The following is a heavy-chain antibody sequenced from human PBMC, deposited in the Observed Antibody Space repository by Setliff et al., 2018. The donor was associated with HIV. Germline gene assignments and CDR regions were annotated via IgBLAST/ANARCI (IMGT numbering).Heavy chain of an antibody. CDR2: IYHSGST. CDR3: ARSSGSYWMNAFDI. D-gene: IGHD1-26*01. V-gene: IGHV4-4*02. J-gene: IGHJ3*02. Sequence: TSETLSLTCAVSGASISGSNWWSWVRQPPGKGLEWIGEIYHSGSTNDNPSLKSRVTISVDKSKNQFSLKLSAVTAADTAVYYCARSSGSYWMNAFDIWGHGTMVTVSS. CDR1: GASISGSNW.